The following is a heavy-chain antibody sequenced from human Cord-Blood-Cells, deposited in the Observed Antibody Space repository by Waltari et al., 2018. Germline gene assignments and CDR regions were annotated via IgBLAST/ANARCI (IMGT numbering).Heavy chain of an antibody. CDR1: GYSISSGYY. V-gene: IGHV4-38-2*02. Sequence: QVQLQESGPGLVKPSETLSLTCAVSGYSISSGYYWGWIRQPPGKGLEWIGSIYHSGSTYYNPSLKSRVTISVDTSKNQFSLKLSSVTAADTAVYYCAREDGANWGDDYWGQGTLVTVSS. J-gene: IGHJ4*02. CDR2: IYHSGST. D-gene: IGHD7-27*01. CDR3: AREDGANWGDDY.